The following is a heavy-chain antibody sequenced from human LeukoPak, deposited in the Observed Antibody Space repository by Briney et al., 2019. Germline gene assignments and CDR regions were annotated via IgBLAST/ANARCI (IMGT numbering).Heavy chain of an antibody. Sequence: PSETLSLTCTVSGGSISSYYWSWIRQPAGKGLEWIGCIYTSGSTNYNPSLKSRVTMSVDTSKNQFSLKLSSVTAADTAVYYCASEGYSSSWHPFDYWGQGTLVTVSS. CDR3: ASEGYSSSWHPFDY. D-gene: IGHD6-13*01. CDR1: GGSISSYY. J-gene: IGHJ4*02. CDR2: IYTSGST. V-gene: IGHV4-4*07.